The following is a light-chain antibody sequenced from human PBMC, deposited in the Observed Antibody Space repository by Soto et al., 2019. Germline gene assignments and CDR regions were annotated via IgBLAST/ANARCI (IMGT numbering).Light chain of an antibody. CDR2: GAS. Sequence: EIVMTQSPATLSVSPGERATLSCRASQSVGSNLAWYQQKPGQPPRLLIFGASARATTVPARFTGSGSGTEFSLTISSLQSEDFAVYYCQQYYDWPPLTFGGGTKVELK. V-gene: IGKV3-15*01. J-gene: IGKJ4*01. CDR1: QSVGSN. CDR3: QQYYDWPPLT.